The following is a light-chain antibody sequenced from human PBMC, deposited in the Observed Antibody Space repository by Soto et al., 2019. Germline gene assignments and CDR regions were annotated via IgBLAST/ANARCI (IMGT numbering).Light chain of an antibody. Sequence: QSVLTQPASVSGSPGQSITISCTGTRRDVGAYNYVSWYQQHPGKSPKLIISGVSNRPSGVSNRFSGSKSGNTASLTISGLQAEDEAEYYCSSYTSSSTVVFGGGTKVTVL. CDR2: GVS. V-gene: IGLV2-14*01. CDR1: RRDVGAYNY. CDR3: SSYTSSSTVV. J-gene: IGLJ2*01.